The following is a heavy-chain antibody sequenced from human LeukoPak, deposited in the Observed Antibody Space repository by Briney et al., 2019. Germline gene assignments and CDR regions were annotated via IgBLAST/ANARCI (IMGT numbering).Heavy chain of an antibody. CDR1: GGSISSGGYY. CDR3: ARGTYCGGDCYYYFDY. D-gene: IGHD2-21*02. Sequence: PSETLSLTCTVSGGSISSGGYYWSWIRQPPGKGLEWIGYIYYSGSTNYNPSLKSRVTISVDTSKNQFSLKLSSVTAADTAVYYCARGTYCGGDCYYYFDYWGQGTLVTVSS. J-gene: IGHJ4*02. V-gene: IGHV4-61*08. CDR2: IYYSGST.